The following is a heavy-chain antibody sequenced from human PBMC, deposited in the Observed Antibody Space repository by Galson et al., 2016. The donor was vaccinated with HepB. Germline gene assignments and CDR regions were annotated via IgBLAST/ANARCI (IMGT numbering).Heavy chain of an antibody. V-gene: IGHV3-21*01. CDR2: ISSSSTYI. J-gene: IGHJ5*02. D-gene: IGHD3-3*01. CDR1: GFTFSTYS. CDR3: ARGGYDFWSSYAPSTNWFDP. Sequence: SLRLSCAASGFTFSTYSMNWVRQAPGKGLEWVSSISSSSTYIYYADSVKGRFTISRDNAKNSLYLQMNSLRAEDTAVYYCARGGYDFWSSYAPSTNWFDPWGQGTLVTVSS.